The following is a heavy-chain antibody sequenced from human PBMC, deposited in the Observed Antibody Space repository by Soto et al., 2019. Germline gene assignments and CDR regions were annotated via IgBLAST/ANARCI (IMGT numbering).Heavy chain of an antibody. CDR1: GFTFSGSA. CDR3: TRRAAAAAVVPYGMDV. D-gene: IGHD6-13*01. CDR2: IRSKANSYAT. J-gene: IGHJ6*02. Sequence: GGSLRLSCAASGFTFSGSAMHWVRQASGKGLEWVGRIRSKANSYATAYAASVKGRFTISRDDSKNTAYLQMNSLKTEDTAVYYCTRRAAAAAVVPYGMDVWGQGTTVTVSS. V-gene: IGHV3-73*01.